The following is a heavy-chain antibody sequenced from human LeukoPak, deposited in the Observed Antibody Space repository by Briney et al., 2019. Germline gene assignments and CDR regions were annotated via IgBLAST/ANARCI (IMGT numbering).Heavy chain of an antibody. Sequence: GGSLRLSCAASGFTFSSYAMSWVRQAPGKGLEWVSAISGSGGSAYYADSVKGRFTISRDNSKNTLYLQMNSLRAEDTAVYYCAKLPYYDFWSGYYYYFDYWGQGTLVTVSS. CDR1: GFTFSSYA. CDR2: ISGSGGSA. D-gene: IGHD3-3*01. V-gene: IGHV3-23*01. CDR3: AKLPYYDFWSGYYYYFDY. J-gene: IGHJ4*02.